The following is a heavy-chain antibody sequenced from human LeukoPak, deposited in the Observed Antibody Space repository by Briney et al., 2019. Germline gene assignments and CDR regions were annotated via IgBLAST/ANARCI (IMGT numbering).Heavy chain of an antibody. CDR3: ASGAGYYYGSGSHLGWFDP. CDR2: ISSSSSTI. D-gene: IGHD3-10*01. V-gene: IGHV3-48*01. CDR1: GFTFSSYS. J-gene: IGHJ5*02. Sequence: GGSLRLSCAASGFTFSSYSMNWVRQAPGKGLEWVSYISSSSSTICYADSVKGRFTISRDNAKNSLYLQMNSLRAEDTAVYYCASGAGYYYGSGSHLGWFDPWGQGTLVTVSS.